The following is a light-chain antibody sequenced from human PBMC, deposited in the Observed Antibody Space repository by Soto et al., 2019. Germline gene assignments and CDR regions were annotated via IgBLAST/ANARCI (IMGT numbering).Light chain of an antibody. Sequence: DVQMTQSPSTLSASVGDRVTITCRASQSISSWLAWYQQKPGKAPKLLIYKASSLESGVPSRFSRSGSGTEFTLTISCLQPDDFATDYCQQYNSYPWTFGQGTKVEIK. CDR2: KAS. CDR1: QSISSW. J-gene: IGKJ1*01. V-gene: IGKV1-5*03. CDR3: QQYNSYPWT.